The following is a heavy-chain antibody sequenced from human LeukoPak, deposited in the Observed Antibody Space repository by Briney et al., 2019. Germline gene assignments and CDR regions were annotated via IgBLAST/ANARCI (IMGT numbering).Heavy chain of an antibody. D-gene: IGHD3-10*02. CDR1: GGTFSSYA. Sequence: GSSVKVSCKASGGTFSSYAISWVRQAPGQGLEWVGGIIPIFGTANYAQKFQGRVTITADESTSTAYMELSSLRAEDTAVYYCAKGSTMYTAYYFDYWGQGTLVTVSS. CDR3: AKGSTMYTAYYFDY. V-gene: IGHV1-69*01. J-gene: IGHJ4*02. CDR2: IIPIFGTA.